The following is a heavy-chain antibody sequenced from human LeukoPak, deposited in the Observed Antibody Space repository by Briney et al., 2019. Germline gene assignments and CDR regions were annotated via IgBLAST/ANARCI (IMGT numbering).Heavy chain of an antibody. CDR2: LCYSGNT. Sequence: SETLSLTCSVSGASINNNNYYWDWIRQPPGKRLEWIGALCYSGNTYYNPSLKSRVTISVDTSKNQFSLRLRSVIAADTALYLCARRTSHPVGAVDYWGQGTLVTVAS. CDR1: GASINNNNYY. V-gene: IGHV4-39*01. J-gene: IGHJ4*02. CDR3: ARRTSHPVGAVDY.